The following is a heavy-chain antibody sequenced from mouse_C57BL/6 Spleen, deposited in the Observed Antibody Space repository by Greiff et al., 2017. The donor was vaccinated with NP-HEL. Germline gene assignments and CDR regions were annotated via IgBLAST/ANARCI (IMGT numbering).Heavy chain of an antibody. Sequence: QVQLQQSGAELARPGASVKLSCKASGYTFTSYGISWVKQRTGQGLEWIGEIYPRSGNTYYNEKFKGKATLTADKSSSTAYMEVRSLTSEDSAVYFCARRDDYGPAYWGQGTLVTVSA. D-gene: IGHD1-1*02. V-gene: IGHV1-81*01. CDR3: ARRDDYGPAY. CDR1: GYTFTSYG. CDR2: IYPRSGNT. J-gene: IGHJ3*01.